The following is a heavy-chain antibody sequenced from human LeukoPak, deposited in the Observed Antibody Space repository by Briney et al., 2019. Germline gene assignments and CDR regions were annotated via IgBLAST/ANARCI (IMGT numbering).Heavy chain of an antibody. CDR3: AREYACVDY. V-gene: IGHV3-48*04. CDR1: GFTFSSYW. CDR2: ISGSGSTI. J-gene: IGHJ4*02. D-gene: IGHD2-2*01. Sequence: GGSLRLSCAASGFTFSSYWMHWVRQAPGKGLEWVSYISGSGSTIYYADSVKGRFTISRDNAKSSLYLQMNSLRAEDTAVYYCAREYACVDYWGQGTLVTVSS.